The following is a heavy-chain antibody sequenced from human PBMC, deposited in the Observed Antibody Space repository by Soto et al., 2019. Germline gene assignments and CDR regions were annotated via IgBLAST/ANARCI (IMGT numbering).Heavy chain of an antibody. CDR1: GYIFSNYG. CDR2: ISTYNGNT. Sequence: QFQLVQSGAEVKKPGASMKVSCKASGYIFSNYGITWVRQAPGQGLEWMGWISTYNGNTDYAQNVKGRVTMTTDTATSTVYMELASLRSDDTAVYFCARAVGHCSDSSCYSSSFSNYNYALYVWGQGTTVTVSS. V-gene: IGHV1-18*04. CDR3: ARAVGHCSDSSCYSSSFSNYNYALYV. J-gene: IGHJ6*02. D-gene: IGHD2-2*01.